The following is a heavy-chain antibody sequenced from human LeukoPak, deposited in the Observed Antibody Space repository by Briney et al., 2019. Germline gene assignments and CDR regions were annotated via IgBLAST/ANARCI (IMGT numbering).Heavy chain of an antibody. D-gene: IGHD5-18*01. CDR2: ISSSGSTI. CDR1: GFTFSDYY. CDR3: ARVEYSYGYEAGYYYYMDV. J-gene: IGHJ6*03. V-gene: IGHV3-11*04. Sequence: PGGSLRLSCAASGFTFSDYYMSWIRQAPGKGLEWVSYISSSGSTIYYADSVKGRFTISRDNAKDSLYLQMNSLRAEDTAVYYCARVEYSYGYEAGYYYYMDVWGKGTTVTVSS.